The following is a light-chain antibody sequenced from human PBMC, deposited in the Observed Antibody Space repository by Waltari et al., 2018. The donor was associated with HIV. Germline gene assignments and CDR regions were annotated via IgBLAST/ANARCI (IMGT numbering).Light chain of an antibody. V-gene: IGLV3-25*03. CDR2: KDS. Sequence: SYELTQPPSVSVSPGQTARITCSGDALPNQYAYWYQQKPGQAPVLVIYKDSERPSGIPERFSGSSSGTTVTLTISGVQAEDEADYYCQSAASSATYRVFGGGTKLTVL. CDR3: QSAASSATYRV. CDR1: ALPNQY. J-gene: IGLJ3*02.